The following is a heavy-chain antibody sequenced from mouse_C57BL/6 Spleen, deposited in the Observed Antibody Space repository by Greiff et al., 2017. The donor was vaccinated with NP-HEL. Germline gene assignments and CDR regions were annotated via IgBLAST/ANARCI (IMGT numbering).Heavy chain of an antibody. D-gene: IGHD2-3*01. Sequence: VQLQQPGAELVMPGASVKLSCKASGYTFTSYWMHWVKQRPGQGLEWIGEIDPSDSYTNYNQKFKGKSTLTVDKSSSTAYMQLSSLTSEDSAVYYCASIYDGYLWFAYWGQGTLVTVSA. CDR1: GYTFTSYW. J-gene: IGHJ3*01. V-gene: IGHV1-69*01. CDR2: IDPSDSYT. CDR3: ASIYDGYLWFAY.